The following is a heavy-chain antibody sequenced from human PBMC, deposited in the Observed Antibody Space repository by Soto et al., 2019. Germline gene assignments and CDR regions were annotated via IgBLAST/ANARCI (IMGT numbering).Heavy chain of an antibody. CDR3: ARDKSGFPIDY. V-gene: IGHV4-34*01. Sequence: SETLSLTCAVYGGSFSGYYWTWIRQPPGTGLEWIGEINHSGSTNYNPSLKSRVTISVDTSKNQFSLKLTSVTAADTAVYYCARDKSGFPIDYWGQGTLVTVSS. CDR1: GGSFSGYY. J-gene: IGHJ4*02. CDR2: INHSGST. D-gene: IGHD3-10*01.